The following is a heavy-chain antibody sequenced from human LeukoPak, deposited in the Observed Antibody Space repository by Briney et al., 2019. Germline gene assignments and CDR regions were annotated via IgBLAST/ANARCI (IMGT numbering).Heavy chain of an antibody. V-gene: IGHV1-69*01. CDR2: IIPIFGTA. CDR1: GGTFSSYA. Sequence: SVKVSCKASGGTFSSYAISWVRQAPGQGLEWMGGIIPIFGTANYAQEFQGRVTITADETTSTAYMELSSLRSEDTAVYYCASRPPGDYYYYYMDVWGKGTTVTVSS. CDR3: ASRPPGDYYYYYMDV. D-gene: IGHD3-10*01. J-gene: IGHJ6*03.